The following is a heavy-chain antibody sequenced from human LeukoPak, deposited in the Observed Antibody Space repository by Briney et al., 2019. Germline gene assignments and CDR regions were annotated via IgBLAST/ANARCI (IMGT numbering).Heavy chain of an antibody. Sequence: GGSLRLSCTASGFTFGDYAVSWVRQAPGKGLEWVGFIRNIGYGGASEYAASVKGRFTISRDNSKNTLYLQMNSLRAEDTAVYYCAAPRRPIRFLEWPNWFDPWGQGTLVTVSS. V-gene: IGHV3-49*04. CDR3: AAPRRPIRFLEWPNWFDP. D-gene: IGHD3-3*01. J-gene: IGHJ5*02. CDR2: IRNIGYGGAS. CDR1: GFTFGDYA.